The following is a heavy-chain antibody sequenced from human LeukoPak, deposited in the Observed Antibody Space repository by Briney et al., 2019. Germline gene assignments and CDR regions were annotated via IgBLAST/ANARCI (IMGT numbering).Heavy chain of an antibody. V-gene: IGHV3-11*01. Sequence: GGSLRLSCAASGFTFSDYYMSWVRQAPGKGLEWVSYISSSGDAIYYADSVKGRFSISRDNAKNSLYLQLNSLRAEDTAVYYCTSGAGIVGATLGIDYWGQGTLVTVSS. D-gene: IGHD1-26*01. J-gene: IGHJ4*02. CDR3: TSGAGIVGATLGIDY. CDR2: ISSSGDAI. CDR1: GFTFSDYY.